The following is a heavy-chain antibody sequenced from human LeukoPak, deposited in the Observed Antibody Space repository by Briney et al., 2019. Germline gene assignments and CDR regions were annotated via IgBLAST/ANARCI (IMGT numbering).Heavy chain of an antibody. CDR2: INPNSGGT. V-gene: IGHV1-2*02. J-gene: IGHJ4*02. CDR1: GYTFTGYY. Sequence: ASVKVSCKASGYTFTGYYMFWVRQAPGQGLEWMGWINPNSGGTNYAQKLQGRVTMTTDTSTSTAYMELRSLRSDDTAVYYCAMLPGYSYGYNHDYWGQGTLVTVSS. CDR3: AMLPGYSYGYNHDY. D-gene: IGHD5-18*01.